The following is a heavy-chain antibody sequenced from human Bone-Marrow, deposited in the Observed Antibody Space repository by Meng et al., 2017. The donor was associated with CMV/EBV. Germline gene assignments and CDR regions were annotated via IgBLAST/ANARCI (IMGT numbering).Heavy chain of an antibody. CDR2: ISAYNANT. J-gene: IGHJ4*02. Sequence: ASVKVSCKASGYTFTSYGISWVRQVPGQGLEWMGWISAYNANTNYAQKLQGRVTMTTDTSTSTAYMELRSLRSEATAVYYCARDGSTPTIGAADYWGQGTLVTVSS. CDR3: ARDGSTPTIGAADY. V-gene: IGHV1-18*01. D-gene: IGHD3-16*01. CDR1: GYTFTSYG.